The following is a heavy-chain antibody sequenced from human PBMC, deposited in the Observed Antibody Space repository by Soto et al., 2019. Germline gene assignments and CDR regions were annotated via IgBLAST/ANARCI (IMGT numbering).Heavy chain of an antibody. CDR2: ISYDGDNK. Sequence: PGGSLRLSCEASGFMFNDYGMYWVRQAPVKWMNWVAVISYDGDNKYYAQSVKGRFTIARDNSKNTLFLHMDSLRHEDTAVYPCVKGDLDTAVVNSPDAFAFWGQGTMVTVS. V-gene: IGHV3-30*18. J-gene: IGHJ3*01. D-gene: IGHD5-18*01. CDR1: GFMFNDYG. CDR3: VKGDLDTAVVNSPDAFAF.